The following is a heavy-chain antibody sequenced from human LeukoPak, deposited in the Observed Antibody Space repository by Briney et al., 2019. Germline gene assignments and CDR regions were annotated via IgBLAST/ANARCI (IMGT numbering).Heavy chain of an antibody. J-gene: IGHJ5*02. CDR3: ARSTTYYYGSGSPRRQSGNWFDP. CDR1: GYTFTSYY. D-gene: IGHD3-10*01. CDR2: INPNSGGT. V-gene: IGHV1-2*02. Sequence: ASVKVSCKASGYTFTSYYLHWVRQAPGQGLEWMGWINPNSGGTNYAQKFQGRVTMTRDTSISTAYMELSRLRSDDTAVYYCARSTTYYYGSGSPRRQSGNWFDPWGQGTLVTVSS.